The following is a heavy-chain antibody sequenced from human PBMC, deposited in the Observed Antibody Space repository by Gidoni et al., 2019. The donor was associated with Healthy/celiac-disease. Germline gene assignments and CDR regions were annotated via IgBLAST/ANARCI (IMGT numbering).Heavy chain of an antibody. CDR3: AREYGDYVNYFDY. CDR2: ISSSSSYI. V-gene: IGHV3-21*01. Sequence: EVQLVESGGGLVKPGGSLRLSCAASGFTFSSYSMNWVRQAPGKGLGWVSSISSSSSYIYYADSVKGRFTISRDNAKNSLYLQMNSLRAEDTAVYYCAREYGDYVNYFDYWGQGTLVTVSS. J-gene: IGHJ4*02. CDR1: GFTFSSYS. D-gene: IGHD4-17*01.